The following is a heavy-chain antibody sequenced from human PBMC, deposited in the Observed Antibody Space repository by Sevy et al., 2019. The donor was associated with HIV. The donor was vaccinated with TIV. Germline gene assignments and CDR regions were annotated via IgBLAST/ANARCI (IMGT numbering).Heavy chain of an antibody. D-gene: IGHD3-10*01. J-gene: IGHJ6*03. CDR1: GGSISSYY. CDR3: ARVWFGEPMDV. CDR2: IYYSGST. Sequence: SETLSLTYTVSGGSISSYYWSWIRQPPGKGLEWIGYIYYSGSTNYNPSLKSRVTISVDTSKNQFSLKLSSVTAADTAVYYCARVWFGEPMDVWGKGTTVTVSS. V-gene: IGHV4-59*01.